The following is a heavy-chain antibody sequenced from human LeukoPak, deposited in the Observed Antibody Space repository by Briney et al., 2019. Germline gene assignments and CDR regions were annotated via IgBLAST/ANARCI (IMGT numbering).Heavy chain of an antibody. V-gene: IGHV3-23*01. J-gene: IGHJ4*02. D-gene: IGHD1-1*01. CDR1: GFTFSSYA. CDR3: AKKRLTTTGREFDY. Sequence: QPGGSLRLSCVASGFTFSSYAMNWVRQAPGKGLEWVSSINGAGSSTHYEDSLKGRFTISRDNSKNTLYPQMTSLRAEDTAIYYCAKKRLTTTGREFDYWGQGTPVTVSS. CDR2: INGAGSST.